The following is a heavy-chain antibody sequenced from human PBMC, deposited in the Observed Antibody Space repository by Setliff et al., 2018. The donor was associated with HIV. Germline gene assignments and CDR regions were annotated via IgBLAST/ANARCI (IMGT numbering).Heavy chain of an antibody. Sequence: SETLSLTCTVSGGSISSYYWSWIRQPAGKGLEWIGRIYTSGSTNYNPSLESRVTMSVDTSKNQFSLKLSSVAAADTAVYYCARDLSSVYAFDIWGQGTMVTVSS. CDR1: GGSISSYY. CDR2: IYTSGST. CDR3: ARDLSSVYAFDI. J-gene: IGHJ3*02. D-gene: IGHD6-19*01. V-gene: IGHV4-4*07.